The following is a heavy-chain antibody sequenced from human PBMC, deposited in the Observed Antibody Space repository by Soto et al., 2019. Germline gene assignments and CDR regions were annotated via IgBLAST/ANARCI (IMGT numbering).Heavy chain of an antibody. CDR3: ARQTIGGYCSSTSCAYYYYGMDV. Sequence: PSETLSLTCTVSGGSISSYYLGWIRQPPGKGLEWIGSIYYSGSTYYNPSLKSRVTISVDTSKNQFSLKLSSVTAADTAVYYCARQTIGGYCSSTSCAYYYYGMDVWGQGTTVTVSS. D-gene: IGHD2-2*01. CDR1: GGSISSYY. J-gene: IGHJ6*02. CDR2: IYYSGST. V-gene: IGHV4-39*01.